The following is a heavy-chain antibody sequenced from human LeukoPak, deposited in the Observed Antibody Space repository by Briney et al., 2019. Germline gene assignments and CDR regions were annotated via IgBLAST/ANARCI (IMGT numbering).Heavy chain of an antibody. CDR1: GYTFTSYD. D-gene: IGHD6-19*01. CDR2: MNPNSGNT. V-gene: IGHV1-8*01. CDR3: ASEGYSSGWYTQTDAFDI. Sequence: ASVKVSCKASGYTFTSYDINWVRQATGQGREWMGWMNPNSGNTGYAQEFQGRVTMTRNTAMSTAYMELSSLRSEDTAVYYCASEGYSSGWYTQTDAFDIWGQGTMVTVSS. J-gene: IGHJ3*02.